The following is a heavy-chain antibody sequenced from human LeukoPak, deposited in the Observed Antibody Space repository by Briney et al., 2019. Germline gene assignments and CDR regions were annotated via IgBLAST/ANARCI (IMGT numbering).Heavy chain of an antibody. V-gene: IGHV1-69*13. J-gene: IGHJ5*02. CDR2: VIPIFGQA. Sequence: SVKVSCKASGGTFSSYAISWVRQAPLQGLEWMRGVIPIFGQANYAQKYQCRVTITADESTSTAYMELSSLRSEDTAVYYCARVGRVQLHWFDPWGQGTLVTVSS. CDR1: GGTFSSYA. D-gene: IGHD1-1*01. CDR3: ARVGRVQLHWFDP.